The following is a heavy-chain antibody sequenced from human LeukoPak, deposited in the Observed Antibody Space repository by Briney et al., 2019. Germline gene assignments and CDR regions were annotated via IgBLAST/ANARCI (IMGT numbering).Heavy chain of an antibody. Sequence: GGSLRLSCAASGFTFSSYAMSWVRQAPGKGLEWVSAISGSGGSTYYADSVKGRFTISRDNSMNTLYLQMNSLRAEDTAVYYRAKDSSGWSLYFDYWGQGTLVTVSS. CDR3: AKDSSGWSLYFDY. CDR1: GFTFSSYA. V-gene: IGHV3-23*01. J-gene: IGHJ4*02. D-gene: IGHD6-19*01. CDR2: ISGSGGST.